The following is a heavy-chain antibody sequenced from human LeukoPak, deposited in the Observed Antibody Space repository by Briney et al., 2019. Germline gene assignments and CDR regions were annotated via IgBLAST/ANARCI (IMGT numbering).Heavy chain of an antibody. CDR3: AKDLGIAAAGDAFAL. D-gene: IGHD6-13*01. CDR1: GFTFDDYA. CDR2: ISDSGGRT. V-gene: IGHV3-23*01. J-gene: IGHJ3*01. Sequence: PGGSLRLSCAASGFTFDDYAMHWVRQAPGKGLEWVSAISDSGGRTYSADYMKGRFTISRDNSKNTLYLQMNSLRADDTAIYYCAKDLGIAAAGDAFALWGQGTMVTVSS.